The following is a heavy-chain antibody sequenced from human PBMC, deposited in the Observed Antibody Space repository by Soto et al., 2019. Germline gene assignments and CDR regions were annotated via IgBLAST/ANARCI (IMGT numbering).Heavy chain of an antibody. CDR2: ISSSSSYI. CDR1: GITFSSYS. CDR3: AKDLVIGVVLAYYGMDV. D-gene: IGHD3-3*01. J-gene: IGHJ6*02. Sequence: GFLRLSCAASGITFSSYSINWFRQAPGKWLEGVSSISSSSSYIYYADSVKGRFTISRDNSKNTLYLQMNSLRAEDTAVYYCAKDLVIGVVLAYYGMDVWGQGTTVIVS. V-gene: IGHV3-21*04.